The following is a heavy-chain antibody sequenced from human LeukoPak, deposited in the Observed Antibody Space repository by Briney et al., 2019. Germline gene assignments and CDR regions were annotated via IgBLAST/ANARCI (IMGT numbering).Heavy chain of an antibody. CDR3: ARDLEIAAAGNWFDP. Sequence: SETQSLMYTVSGGSISSRSYYWGWIRQPPGKGLEWFGSIYYSGSTYYNPSLKSRVTRSVDTSKNQFSRELSSVTAADTAVYDCARDLEIAAAGNWFDPWGQGTLVTVSS. V-gene: IGHV4-39*07. J-gene: IGHJ5*02. CDR1: GGSISSRSYY. CDR2: IYYSGST. D-gene: IGHD6-13*01.